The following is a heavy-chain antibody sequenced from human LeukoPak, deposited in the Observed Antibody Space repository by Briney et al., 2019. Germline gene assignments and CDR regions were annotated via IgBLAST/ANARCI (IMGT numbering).Heavy chain of an antibody. CDR3: ARDPSAYYDIYNLPKDGDY. CDR1: GFTFSSYS. CDR2: ISSSSSYI. D-gene: IGHD3-9*01. J-gene: IGHJ4*02. Sequence: GGSLRLSCAASGFTFSSYSMNWVRQAPGKGLEWVSSISSSSSYIYYADSVKGRFTISRDNAKNSLYLQMNSLRAEDTAVYYCARDPSAYYDIYNLPKDGDYWGQGTLVTVSS. V-gene: IGHV3-21*01.